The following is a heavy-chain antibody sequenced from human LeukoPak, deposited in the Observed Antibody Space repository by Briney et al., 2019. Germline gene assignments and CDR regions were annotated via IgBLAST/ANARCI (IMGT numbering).Heavy chain of an antibody. V-gene: IGHV4-39*07. CDR1: SASIRSSSYY. D-gene: IGHD4-17*01. CDR2: IYYSGST. J-gene: IGHJ4*02. CDR3: ARRESGDYEGMY. Sequence: SETLSLTCTVSSASIRSSSYYWAWIRQPPGKGLEWIGSIYYSGSTYYNSSLKSRVTVSVDTSKNQFSLKMSSVTAADTATYYCARRESGDYEGMYWGQGTLVTVSS.